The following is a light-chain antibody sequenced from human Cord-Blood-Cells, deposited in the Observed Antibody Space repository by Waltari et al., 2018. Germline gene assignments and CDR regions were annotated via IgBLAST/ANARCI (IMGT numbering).Light chain of an antibody. CDR3: LLSYSGAWV. CDR2: AXX. V-gene: IGLV7-46*01. CDR1: TGAVTSGHY. J-gene: IGLJ3*02. Sequence: QAVVTQEPSLTVSPGGTVTLTCGSRTGAVTSGHYPYWFQQKPRQTPKXXXYAXXNKHSXPPARFSDSLLGGKAALTLPGARPEDEAEYYCLLSYSGAWVFGGGTKLTVL.